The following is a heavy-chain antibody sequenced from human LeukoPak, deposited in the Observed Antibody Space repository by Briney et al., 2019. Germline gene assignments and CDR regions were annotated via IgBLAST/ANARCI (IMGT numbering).Heavy chain of an antibody. V-gene: IGHV4-34*01. CDR3: ARVGVTTYLQLDY. CDR1: GGSFSGYY. Sequence: KPSETLSLTCAVYGGSFSGYYWSWIRQPPGKGLEWIGEINHSGSTNYNPSLKSRVTISVDTSKNQFSLKLSSVTAADTAVYYCARVGVTTYLQLDYWGQGTLVTVSS. J-gene: IGHJ4*02. CDR2: INHSGST. D-gene: IGHD4-17*01.